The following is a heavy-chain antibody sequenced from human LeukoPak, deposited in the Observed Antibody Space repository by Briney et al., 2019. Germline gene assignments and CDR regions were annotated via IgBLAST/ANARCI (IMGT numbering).Heavy chain of an antibody. CDR3: ARVSAVAGTCPSDD. D-gene: IGHD6-19*01. CDR1: GFTFSNYW. J-gene: IGHJ4*02. V-gene: IGHV3-74*01. CDR2: INTDGSST. Sequence: GGCLRLSCAASGFTFSNYWMHWVRHAPGKGLVWVSRINTDGSSTTYADSVKGRFTISRDNAKNTLYLQMNSPRAEDTAVYYCARVSAVAGTCPSDDWGQGSPLTVSS.